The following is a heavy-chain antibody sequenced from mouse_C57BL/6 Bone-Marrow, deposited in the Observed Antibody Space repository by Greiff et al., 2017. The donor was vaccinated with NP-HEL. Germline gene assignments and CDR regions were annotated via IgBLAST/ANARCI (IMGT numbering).Heavy chain of an antibody. D-gene: IGHD1-1*01. CDR2: IWTGGGT. J-gene: IGHJ2*01. Sequence: VQRVESGPGLVAPSQSLSITCTVSGFSLTSYAISWVRQPPGKGLEWLGVIWTGGGTNYNSALKSRLSISKDNSKSQVFLKMNSLQTDDTARYYCARNPSYYYGSSLDYWGQGTTLTVSS. CDR1: GFSLTSYA. V-gene: IGHV2-9-1*01. CDR3: ARNPSYYYGSSLDY.